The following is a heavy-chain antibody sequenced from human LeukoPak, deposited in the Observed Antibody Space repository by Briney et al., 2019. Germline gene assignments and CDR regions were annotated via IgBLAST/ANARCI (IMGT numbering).Heavy chain of an antibody. V-gene: IGHV4-59*12. Sequence: SETLSLTCTVSGDSITNYYWSWIRQSPGKGLEWIGYIYYSGNTNYNPSLKSRVTISVDTSKNQFSLKLSSVTAADTAVYYCARGMAAAETRARNYYMDVWGEGTTVTVSS. J-gene: IGHJ6*03. CDR2: IYYSGNT. CDR3: ARGMAAAETRARNYYMDV. CDR1: GDSITNYY. D-gene: IGHD6-13*01.